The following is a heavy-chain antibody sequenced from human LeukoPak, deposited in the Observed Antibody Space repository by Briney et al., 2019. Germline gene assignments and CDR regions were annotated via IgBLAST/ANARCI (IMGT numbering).Heavy chain of an antibody. CDR1: GFTFSSYT. CDR2: ISSSSGYI. Sequence: GGSLRLSCAASGFTFSSYTMNWVRQAPGKGLEWVSSISSSSGYIYYADSVKGRFTISIDNAKNSLYLQMNSLRAEDTAVYYCARDPYTSGWYWYFDYWGQGTLVTVSS. CDR3: ARDPYTSGWYWYFDY. J-gene: IGHJ4*02. V-gene: IGHV3-21*01. D-gene: IGHD6-19*01.